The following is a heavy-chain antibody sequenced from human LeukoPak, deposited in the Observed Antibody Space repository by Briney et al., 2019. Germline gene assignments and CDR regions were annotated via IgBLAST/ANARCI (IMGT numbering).Heavy chain of an antibody. V-gene: IGHV3-30*18. CDR1: GFTFSSYG. D-gene: IGHD2-8*01. Sequence: PGGSLRLSCAASGFTFSSYGMHWVRQAPGKGLEWVAVISYDGSNKYYADSVKGRFTISRDNSKNTLYLQMNSLRAEDTAVYYCAKDAIVLMVYATLSYFDYWGQGTLVTVSS. CDR2: ISYDGSNK. J-gene: IGHJ4*02. CDR3: AKDAIVLMVYATLSYFDY.